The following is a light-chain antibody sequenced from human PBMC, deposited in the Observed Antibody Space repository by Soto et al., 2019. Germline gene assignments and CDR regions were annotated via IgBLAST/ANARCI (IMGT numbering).Light chain of an antibody. Sequence: QSVLTQPPSASGSPGQSVTISCTGTSSDVGGYNHVSWYQQHPGKAPKVMIYDVSKRPSGVPDRFSGSKSGNTASLTVSGXXXXXXXDYYCSSYAGSKYYVFGTGTKVTV. CDR1: SSDVGGYNH. J-gene: IGLJ1*01. CDR2: DVS. CDR3: SSYAGSKYYV. V-gene: IGLV2-8*01.